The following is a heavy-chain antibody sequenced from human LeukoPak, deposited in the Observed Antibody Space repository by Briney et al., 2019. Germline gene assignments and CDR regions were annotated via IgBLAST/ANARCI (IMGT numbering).Heavy chain of an antibody. Sequence: SVKVSCKASGYTFTSYDINWVRQAPGQGLEWMGGIIPIFGTANYAQKFQGRVTITTDESTSTAYMKLSSLRSEDTAVYYCASSRSGSYYADFDYWGQGTLVTVSS. CDR2: IIPIFGTA. D-gene: IGHD1-26*01. J-gene: IGHJ4*02. V-gene: IGHV1-69*05. CDR1: GYTFTSYD. CDR3: ASSRSGSYYADFDY.